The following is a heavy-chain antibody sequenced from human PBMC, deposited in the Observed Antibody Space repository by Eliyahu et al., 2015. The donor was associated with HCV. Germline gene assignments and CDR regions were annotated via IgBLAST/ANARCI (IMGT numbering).Heavy chain of an antibody. CDR1: GYTFAXXY. D-gene: IGHD6-19*01. CDR3: ARNSGLVVAGLFYYSGMDV. V-gene: IGHV1-2*02. J-gene: IGHJ6*04. CDR2: MNPHTGXT. Sequence: QVQLVQSGAEVEKPGDSVXVSCKXSGYTFAXXYXPWVREAPGHGLEWMGWMNPHTGXTDYXRKFQGRVTMTRDTSIETAYMELSGLRSDDTAVYYCARNSGLVVAGLFYYSGMDVWGEGTTVTVSA.